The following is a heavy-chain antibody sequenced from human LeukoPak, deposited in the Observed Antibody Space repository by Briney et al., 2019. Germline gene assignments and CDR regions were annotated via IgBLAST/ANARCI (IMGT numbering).Heavy chain of an antibody. CDR2: ISYDGRDK. J-gene: IGHJ6*02. D-gene: IGHD3-9*01. V-gene: IGHV3-30*03. CDR1: GFTFSNYG. Sequence: GGSLRLSCAASGFTFSNYGIHWLRQAPAKGLEWAAVISYDGRDKYYADSVKGRFTISRDNSKNTLYLQMNSLRAEDTAVYYCARRYYDVLTGYYYYGMDVWGQGTTVTVSS. CDR3: ARRYYDVLTGYYYYGMDV.